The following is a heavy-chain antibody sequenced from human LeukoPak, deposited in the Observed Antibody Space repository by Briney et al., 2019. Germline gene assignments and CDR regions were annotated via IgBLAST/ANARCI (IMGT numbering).Heavy chain of an antibody. J-gene: IGHJ4*02. Sequence: PGGFLRLSCAASGFTVTSNYMNWVRQAPGKGLEWVSVIYSGGSTNYADSVKGRFTISRDNSKNTLYLQMNSLRAEDTAVYYCIYGYTLDFWGQGTLVTVSS. V-gene: IGHV3-53*01. D-gene: IGHD5-18*01. CDR1: GFTVTSNY. CDR2: IYSGGST. CDR3: IYGYTLDF.